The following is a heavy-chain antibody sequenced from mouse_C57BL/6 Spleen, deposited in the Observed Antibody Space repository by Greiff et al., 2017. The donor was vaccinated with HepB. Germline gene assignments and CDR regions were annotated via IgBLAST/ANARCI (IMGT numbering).Heavy chain of an antibody. Sequence: EVKLQQPGPELVKPGASVKISCKASGYSFTDYNMNWVKQSNGKSIEWIGVIHPNTGTTSYNQKFKGKASLTVDQSSSTAYMQRNSLTSEDSAVYYCARYSYAMDYWGQGTSVTVSS. V-gene: IGHV1-39*01. D-gene: IGHD2-12*01. CDR3: ARYSYAMDY. CDR2: IHPNTGTT. J-gene: IGHJ4*01. CDR1: GYSFTDYN.